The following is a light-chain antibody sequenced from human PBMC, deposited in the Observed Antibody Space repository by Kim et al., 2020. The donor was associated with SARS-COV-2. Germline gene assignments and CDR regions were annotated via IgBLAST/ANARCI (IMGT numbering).Light chain of an antibody. CDR3: GTWDSSLSAGV. Sequence: GQKVTISCSGSSSNIVNNYVSWYQQLPGTAPKLLIYDNNKRPSGIPDRFSGSKSGTSATLGITGLQTGDEADYYCGTWDSSLSAGVFGGGTKLTVL. V-gene: IGLV1-51*01. CDR2: DNN. CDR1: SSNIVNNY. J-gene: IGLJ2*01.